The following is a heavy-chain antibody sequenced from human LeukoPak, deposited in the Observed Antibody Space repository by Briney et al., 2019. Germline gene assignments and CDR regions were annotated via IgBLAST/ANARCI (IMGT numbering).Heavy chain of an antibody. CDR1: GGSISSGCYY. V-gene: IGHV4-61*02. D-gene: IGHD1-26*01. J-gene: IGHJ4*02. CDR2: IYTSGST. CDR3: ASFLYSGSYYVDY. Sequence: SQTLSLTCTVSGGSISSGCYYWSWIRQPAGKGLEWIGRIYTSGSTNYNPSLKSRVTISVDTSKNQFSLKLSSVTAADTAVYYCASFLYSGSYYVDYWGQGTLVTVSS.